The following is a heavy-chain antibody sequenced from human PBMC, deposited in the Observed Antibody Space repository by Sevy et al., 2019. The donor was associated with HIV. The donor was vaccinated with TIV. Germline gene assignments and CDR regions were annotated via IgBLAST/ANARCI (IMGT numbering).Heavy chain of an antibody. CDR2: ISGSGGST. D-gene: IGHD6-19*01. Sequence: GGSLRLSCAASGFTFSSYAMSWVRQAPGKGLEWVSAISGSGGSTYYADSVKGRFTISRDNSKNTLYLQMNSLRAEDTDVYYGAKGRGWSGEYDFDYWGQGTLVTVSS. CDR3: AKGRGWSGEYDFDY. J-gene: IGHJ4*02. CDR1: GFTFSSYA. V-gene: IGHV3-23*01.